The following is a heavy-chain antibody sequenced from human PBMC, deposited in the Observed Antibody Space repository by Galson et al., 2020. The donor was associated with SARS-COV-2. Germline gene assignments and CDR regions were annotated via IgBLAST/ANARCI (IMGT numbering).Heavy chain of an antibody. CDR1: GFTFSSYA. V-gene: IGHV3-64D*06. CDR2: ISSNGGST. J-gene: IGHJ3*02. CDR3: VKGSSGWYLGAFDI. Sequence: GGSLRLSCSASGFTFSSYAMHWVRQAPGKGLEYVSAISSNGGSTYYADSVKGRFTISRDNSKNTLYLQMRSLRAEDTAVYYCVKGSSGWYLGAFDIWGQGTMVTVSS. D-gene: IGHD6-19*01.